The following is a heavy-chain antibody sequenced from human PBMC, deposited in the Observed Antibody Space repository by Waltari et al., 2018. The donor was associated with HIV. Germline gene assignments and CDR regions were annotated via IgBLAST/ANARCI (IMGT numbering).Heavy chain of an antibody. Sequence: QVQLQESGPGLVKPSETLSLTCTVSGGSVSSENYYWTWIRQPPGTGLEWVGYTAYPGTTTCSPSRQSRATISLDTSKNQFPLRLTSVTAADTAVYYCARATYSSGCHDSWGQGTLVTVSS. V-gene: IGHV4-61*01. CDR1: GGSVSSENYY. CDR2: TAYPGTT. J-gene: IGHJ4*02. D-gene: IGHD6-19*01. CDR3: ARATYSSGCHDS.